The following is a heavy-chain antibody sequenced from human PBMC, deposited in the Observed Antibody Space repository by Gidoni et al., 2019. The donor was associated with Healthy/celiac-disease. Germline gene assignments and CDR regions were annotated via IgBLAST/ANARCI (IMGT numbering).Heavy chain of an antibody. CDR1: GGTFSSYA. CDR3: ARENCSSTSCYRPRDYYYGMDV. CDR2: IIPIFGTA. V-gene: IGHV1-69*01. D-gene: IGHD2-2*02. Sequence: QVQLVQSGAEVKKPGSSVKVSCTASGGTFSSYAISWVRQAPGQGLEWMGGIIPIFGTANDAQKFQGRVTITADESTSTAYMELSSLRSEDTAVYYCARENCSSTSCYRPRDYYYGMDVWGQGTTVTVSS. J-gene: IGHJ6*02.